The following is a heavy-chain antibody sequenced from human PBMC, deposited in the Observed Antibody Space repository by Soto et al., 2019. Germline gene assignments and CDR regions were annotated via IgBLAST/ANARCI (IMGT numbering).Heavy chain of an antibody. V-gene: IGHV1-69*13. D-gene: IGHD6-6*01. CDR3: APHLIAARPPGAEGDY. CDR2: IIPIFGTA. Sequence: SVKVSCKASGGTFSSYAISWVRQAPGQGLEWMGGIIPIFGTANYAQKFQGRVTITADESTSTAYMELSSLRSEDTAVYYCAPHLIAARPPGAEGDYWGQGTLVTVSS. J-gene: IGHJ4*02. CDR1: GGTFSSYA.